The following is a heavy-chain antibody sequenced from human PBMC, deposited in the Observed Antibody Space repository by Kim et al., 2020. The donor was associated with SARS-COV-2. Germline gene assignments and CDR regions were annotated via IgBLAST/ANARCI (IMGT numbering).Heavy chain of an antibody. Sequence: GGSLRLSCAASGFTFSSYDMHWVRQATGKGLEWVSAIGTAGDTYYPGSVKGRFTISRENAKNSLYLQMNSLRAGDTAVYYCARGSCSGGSCYNYYYYGMDVWGQGTTVTVSS. D-gene: IGHD2-15*01. CDR3: ARGSCSGGSCYNYYYYGMDV. CDR1: GFTFSSYD. CDR2: IGTAGDT. J-gene: IGHJ6*02. V-gene: IGHV3-13*04.